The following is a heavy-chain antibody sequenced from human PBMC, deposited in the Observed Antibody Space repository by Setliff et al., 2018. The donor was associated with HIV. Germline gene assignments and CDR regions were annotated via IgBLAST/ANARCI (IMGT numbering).Heavy chain of an antibody. Sequence: PSETLSLTCTVSGGSISTYYWSWIRQAPGRGLEWIGYIYYTGRTNYNPSLKSRVTMSLDSSKKQFSLKQTSVTAADTAIYYCARGVNFDYWGQGTQVTVSS. D-gene: IGHD3-3*01. CDR2: IYYTGRT. J-gene: IGHJ4*02. V-gene: IGHV4-59*01. CDR3: ARGVNFDY. CDR1: GGSISTYY.